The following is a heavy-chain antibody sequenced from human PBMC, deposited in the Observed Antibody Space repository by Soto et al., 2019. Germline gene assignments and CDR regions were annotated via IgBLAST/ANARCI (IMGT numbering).Heavy chain of an antibody. V-gene: IGHV3-23*01. CDR1: GFTFSSYV. CDR2: ISGSGGST. D-gene: IGHD3-22*01. Sequence: PGGSLRLSCAVSGFTFSSYVMSWVRQAPGKGLEWVSAISGSGGSTYYADSVKGRFTISRDNSKNTLYLQMNSLRADDTAVYYCAKVGYYDSSGHNWFDPWGQGTLVT. J-gene: IGHJ5*02. CDR3: AKVGYYDSSGHNWFDP.